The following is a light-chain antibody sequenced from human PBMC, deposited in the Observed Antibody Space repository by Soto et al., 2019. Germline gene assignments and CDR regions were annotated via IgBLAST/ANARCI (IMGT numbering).Light chain of an antibody. Sequence: SYELTQPPSVSVSPAQTASITCSGDKLGDKYACWYQQKPGQSPVLVIYQDSKRPSGIPERFSGSNSGNTATLTISGTQAMDEADYYCQAWDSSTVVFGGGTKVTVL. V-gene: IGLV3-1*01. CDR3: QAWDSSTVV. CDR2: QDS. J-gene: IGLJ2*01. CDR1: KLGDKY.